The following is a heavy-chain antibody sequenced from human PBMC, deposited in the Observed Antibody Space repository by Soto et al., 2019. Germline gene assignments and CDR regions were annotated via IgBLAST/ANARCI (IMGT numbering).Heavy chain of an antibody. D-gene: IGHD2-21*02. Sequence: SATLSLACTFSGYSINSYYWSGIRQPPGKGLEWIGYIYYSGSTNYNPSLKSRVTISVDTSKNQFSLKLSSVTAADTAVYYCARDYGGDRVFDYWVQGTLVTVSS. CDR3: ARDYGGDRVFDY. J-gene: IGHJ4*02. CDR1: GYSINSYY. V-gene: IGHV4-59*01. CDR2: IYYSGST.